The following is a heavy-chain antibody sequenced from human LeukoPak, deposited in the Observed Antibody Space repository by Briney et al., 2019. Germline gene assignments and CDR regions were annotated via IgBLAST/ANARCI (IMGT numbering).Heavy chain of an antibody. Sequence: ASVKVSCKVSGYTLTKLSMHWVRQAPGKGLEWMGGFDPENGETVHAQKFQGRVSMTEDTSTDTAYMELSSLRSEDTAMYYCARGGVKQRELLYYYYMDVWGKGTTVTVSS. CDR3: ARGGVKQRELLYYYYMDV. CDR2: FDPENGET. D-gene: IGHD1-26*01. J-gene: IGHJ6*03. V-gene: IGHV1-24*01. CDR1: GYTLTKLS.